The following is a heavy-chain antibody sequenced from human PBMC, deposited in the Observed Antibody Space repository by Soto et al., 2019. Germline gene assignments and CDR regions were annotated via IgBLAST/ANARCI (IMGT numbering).Heavy chain of an antibody. J-gene: IGHJ6*02. CDR2: IDPSDSYT. D-gene: IGHD1-1*01. CDR3: ASTGKDDWNRASYYYYGMDV. V-gene: IGHV5-10-1*01. CDR1: GYSFTSYW. Sequence: PGESMKISCKGSGYSFTSYWISWVRQMPGKGLEWMGRIDPSDSYTNYSPSFQGHVTISADKSISTAYLQWSSLKASDTAMYYCASTGKDDWNRASYYYYGMDVWGQGTTVTVSS.